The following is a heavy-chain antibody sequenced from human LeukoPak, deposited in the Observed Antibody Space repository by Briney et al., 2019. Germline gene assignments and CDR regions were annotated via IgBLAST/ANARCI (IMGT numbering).Heavy chain of an antibody. J-gene: IGHJ4*02. CDR2: ITWTSGSI. Sequence: PGGSLRLSCAASGFTFDDYAMHWVRQAPGKGLEWVSSITWTSGSIDYADSVKGRFTISRDNAKNSLYLQMNSLRAEDMALYYCAKGTVSSGYYWVFEYWGQGTLVTVSS. CDR3: AKGTVSSGYYWVFEY. D-gene: IGHD3-22*01. CDR1: GFTFDDYA. V-gene: IGHV3-9*03.